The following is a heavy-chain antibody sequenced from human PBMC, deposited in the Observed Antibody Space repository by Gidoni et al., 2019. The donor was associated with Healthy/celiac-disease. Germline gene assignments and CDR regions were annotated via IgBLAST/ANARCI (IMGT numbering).Heavy chain of an antibody. Sequence: EVQLLESGGGLVQPGGYLRLSCTAYGFTFSSYAMSWVRQAPGKGLGWVSASSGIGGSTYYADSVNGRFTISRDNSKNTLYLQMNVLRAEDTAVYYCAKWDPGIAAAGNFFDYWGQGTLVTVSS. D-gene: IGHD6-13*01. J-gene: IGHJ4*02. CDR1: GFTFSSYA. CDR2: SSGIGGST. CDR3: AKWDPGIAAAGNFFDY. V-gene: IGHV3-23*01.